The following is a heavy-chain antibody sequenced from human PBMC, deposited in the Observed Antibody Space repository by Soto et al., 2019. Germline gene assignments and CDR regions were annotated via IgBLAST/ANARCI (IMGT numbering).Heavy chain of an antibody. Sequence: ASVKVSCKASGYTFTSYGISWVRQAPGQGLEWMGWISAYNGNTNYAQKLQGRVTMTTDTSTSTAYMELRSLRSDDTAVYCCARDLSVHCSSTSCYSYGMDVWGQGTTVTVSS. CDR3: ARDLSVHCSSTSCYSYGMDV. CDR2: ISAYNGNT. V-gene: IGHV1-18*01. J-gene: IGHJ6*02. D-gene: IGHD2-2*01. CDR1: GYTFTSYG.